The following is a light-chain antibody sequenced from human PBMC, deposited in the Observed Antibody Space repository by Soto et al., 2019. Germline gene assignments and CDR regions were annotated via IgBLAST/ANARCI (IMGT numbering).Light chain of an antibody. Sequence: EIVMTQSPATLSVSPVERATLSCRASQSVSSNLAWYQQKPGQAPRLLIYGASTRATGIPARFSGSGSGTEFTLTISSLQSEDFAVYYCHQYNNWPQTFGQGTKLEIK. CDR1: QSVSSN. V-gene: IGKV3-15*01. CDR2: GAS. CDR3: HQYNNWPQT. J-gene: IGKJ2*01.